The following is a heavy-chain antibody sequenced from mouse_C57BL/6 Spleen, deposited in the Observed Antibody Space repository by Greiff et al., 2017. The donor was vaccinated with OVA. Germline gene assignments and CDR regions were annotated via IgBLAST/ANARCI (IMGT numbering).Heavy chain of an antibody. V-gene: IGHV1-82*01. CDR3: AREDGYPYYFDY. Sequence: VKLMESGPELVKPGASVKISCKASGYAFSSSWMNWVKQRPGKGLEWIGRIYPGDGDTNYNGKFKGKATLTADKSSSTAYMQLSSLTSEDSAVDFWAREDGYPYYFDYWGQGTTLTVSS. J-gene: IGHJ2*01. D-gene: IGHD2-3*01. CDR1: GYAFSSSW. CDR2: IYPGDGDT.